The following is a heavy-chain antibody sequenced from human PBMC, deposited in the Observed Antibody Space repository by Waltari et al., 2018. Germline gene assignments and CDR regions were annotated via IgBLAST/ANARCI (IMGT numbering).Heavy chain of an antibody. J-gene: IGHJ4*02. CDR3: ARAFDWLLYPLPDY. D-gene: IGHD3-9*01. V-gene: IGHV4-34*01. CDR2: INHSGST. CDR1: GGSFSGYY. Sequence: QVQLQQWGAGLLKPSETLSLTCAVYGGSFSGYYWSWIRQPPGEGLEWIGEINHSGSTNYNPSLKSRVTISVDTSKNQFSLKLSSVTAADTAVYYCARAFDWLLYPLPDYWGQGTLVTVSS.